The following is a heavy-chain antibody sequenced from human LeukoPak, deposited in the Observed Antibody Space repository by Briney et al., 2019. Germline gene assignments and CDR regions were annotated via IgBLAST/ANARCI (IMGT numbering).Heavy chain of an antibody. CDR3: ARGRGEVVVAAWDAFDV. V-gene: IGHV4-59*08. CDR1: GGPVSSYY. CDR2: MFYSGST. D-gene: IGHD2-15*01. Sequence: SETLSLTCTVSGGPVSSYYWSWIRQPPGQGLEWIAYMFYSGSTNHNPSLKSRVTISIDTSKNQFSLRLSSVTAADTAVYYCARGRGEVVVAAWDAFDVWGQGTMVTVSS. J-gene: IGHJ3*01.